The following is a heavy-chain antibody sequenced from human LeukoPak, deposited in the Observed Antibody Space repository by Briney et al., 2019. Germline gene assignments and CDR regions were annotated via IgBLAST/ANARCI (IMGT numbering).Heavy chain of an antibody. Sequence: GGSLRLSCTVSGFTFRTYWMSWVRQAPGKGLEWVANIKEDGSEQYYVNSLKGRFTISRDNVKNSLYLQMNSLRVEDSAVYYCARDSFETDIDYWGQGTLVTVSS. CDR1: GFTFRTYW. CDR2: IKEDGSEQ. V-gene: IGHV3-7*01. CDR3: ARDSFETDIDY. D-gene: IGHD1-14*01. J-gene: IGHJ4*02.